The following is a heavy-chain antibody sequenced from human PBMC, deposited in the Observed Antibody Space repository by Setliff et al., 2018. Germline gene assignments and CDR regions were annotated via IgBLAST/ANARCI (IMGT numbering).Heavy chain of an antibody. CDR3: ARDSSDPYDAFDI. J-gene: IGHJ3*02. Sequence: SETLSLTCTVSGGSISSGDYYWSWIRQPPGKGLEWIGYIYYSGSSYYNPSLKSRVTISVDTSKNQFSLKLSSVTAADTAVYYCARDSSDPYDAFDIWGQGTMVTVSS. CDR2: IYYSGSS. CDR1: GGSISSGDYY. V-gene: IGHV4-30-4*08. D-gene: IGHD3-22*01.